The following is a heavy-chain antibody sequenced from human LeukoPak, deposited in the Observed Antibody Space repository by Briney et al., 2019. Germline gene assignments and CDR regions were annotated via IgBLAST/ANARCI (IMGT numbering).Heavy chain of an antibody. Sequence: VKVSCKASGGTFSSYAISWVRQPPGQGLEWMGGIIPIFGTANYAQKFQGRVTIATDESTSTAYMELSSLRPEDTAVYYCAFSDIVVVPAATYDAFDIWGQGTMVTVSS. CDR2: IIPIFGTA. CDR1: GGTFSSYA. V-gene: IGHV1-69*13. CDR3: AFSDIVVVPAATYDAFDI. J-gene: IGHJ3*02. D-gene: IGHD2-2*01.